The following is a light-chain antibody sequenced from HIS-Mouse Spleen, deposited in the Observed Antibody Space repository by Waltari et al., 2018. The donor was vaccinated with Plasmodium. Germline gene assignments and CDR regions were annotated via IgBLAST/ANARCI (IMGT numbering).Light chain of an antibody. V-gene: IGLV1-51*01. J-gene: IGLJ2*01. CDR2: DNN. Sequence: QSVLTQPPSVSAAPGQKVTISCSGSSSNIRNNYVSWYQQLPGTAPKLLIYDNNKRPSGIPDRFSGSKSGTSATLGITGLQTGDEADYYCGTWDSSLSAGVVFGGGTKLTVL. CDR3: GTWDSSLSAGVV. CDR1: SSNIRNNY.